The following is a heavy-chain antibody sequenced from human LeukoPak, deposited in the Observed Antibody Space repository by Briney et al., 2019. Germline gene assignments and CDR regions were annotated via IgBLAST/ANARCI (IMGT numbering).Heavy chain of an antibody. Sequence: GGSLRLSCAASRFTFSSYSMNWVRHAPGKGLEWVSSISSSSSYIYYADSVKGRFTISRDNAKNSLYLQMNSLRAEDTAVYYCVRGYSNYGYAFDIWGQGTMVTVSS. V-gene: IGHV3-21*01. CDR1: RFTFSSYS. CDR2: ISSSSSYI. CDR3: VRGYSNYGYAFDI. D-gene: IGHD4-11*01. J-gene: IGHJ3*02.